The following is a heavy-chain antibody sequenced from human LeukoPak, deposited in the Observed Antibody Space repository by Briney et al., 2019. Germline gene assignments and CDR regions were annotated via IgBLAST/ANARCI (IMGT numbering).Heavy chain of an antibody. CDR2: IYHSGGT. V-gene: IGHV4-4*02. D-gene: IGHD3-22*01. CDR3: ARALTPPNYYDSSGFPNAFDI. Sequence: SETLSLTCAVSGGSISSSNWWRWVSQPPRKELEWIVEIYHSGGTTYNPPLQKRVTISVDKSKHQFSLKLSSVTAADTAVYYCARALTPPNYYDSSGFPNAFDIWGQGTMGTVSS. J-gene: IGHJ3*02. CDR1: GGSISSSNW.